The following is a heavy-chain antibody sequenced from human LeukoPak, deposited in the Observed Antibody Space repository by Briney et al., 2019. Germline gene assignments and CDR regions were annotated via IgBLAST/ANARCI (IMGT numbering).Heavy chain of an antibody. CDR1: GGSFSGYY. Sequence: SETLSLTCAVYGGSFSGYYWSWIRQPPGKGLEWIGEINHSGSTNYNPSLKSRVTISVDTSKNQFSLKLSSVTAADTAVYYCARGHYYPYYFDYWGRGTLVTVSS. J-gene: IGHJ4*02. CDR2: INHSGST. D-gene: IGHD3-10*01. V-gene: IGHV4-34*01. CDR3: ARGHYYPYYFDY.